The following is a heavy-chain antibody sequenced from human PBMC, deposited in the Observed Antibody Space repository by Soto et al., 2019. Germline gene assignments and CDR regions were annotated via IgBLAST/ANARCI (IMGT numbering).Heavy chain of an antibody. CDR2: ISAYNGNT. D-gene: IGHD6-13*01. CDR1: GYTFTNFG. V-gene: IGHV1-18*01. J-gene: IGHJ6*02. Sequence: ASVKVSCKASGYTFTNFGVTWVRQAPGQGLEWMGWISAYNGNTNYAQKLQGRVTMTTDTSTSTAYMELRSLRSDDTAVYYCAGRGIAAAGPPDVWGQGTTVTVSS. CDR3: AGRGIAAAGPPDV.